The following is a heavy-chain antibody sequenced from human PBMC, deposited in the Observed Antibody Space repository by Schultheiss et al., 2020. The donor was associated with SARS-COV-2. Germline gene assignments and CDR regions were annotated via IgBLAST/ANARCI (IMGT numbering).Heavy chain of an antibody. CDR2: INHSGST. CDR3: VRFYRRRRQLLFGMDV. V-gene: IGHV4-4*02. J-gene: IGHJ6*02. D-gene: IGHD2-2*01. Sequence: SETLSLTCAVSGGSISSSNRWSWVRQPPGKGLEWIGEINHSGSTNYNPSLKSRVTISVDTSKNQFSLKLSSVTAADTAVYYCVRFYRRRRQLLFGMDVWGQGTTVTVSS. CDR1: GGSISSSNR.